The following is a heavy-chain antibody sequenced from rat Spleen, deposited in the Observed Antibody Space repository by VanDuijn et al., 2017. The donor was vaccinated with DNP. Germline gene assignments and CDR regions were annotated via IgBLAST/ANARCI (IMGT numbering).Heavy chain of an antibody. CDR3: AKGPNFGGWSDYFGY. CDR2: INKDSSTI. CDR1: GFNFNDYW. V-gene: IGHV4-2*01. D-gene: IGHD1-11*01. Sequence: EVKLVESGGGLVQPGRSLKLSCAASGFNFNDYWMGWVRQAPGKGLEWIGEINKDSSTITYIPSLKDKFTISRDNDQNTLYLQMSKLGSEDTAIYYCAKGPNFGGWSDYFGYWGQGVMVTVSS. J-gene: IGHJ2*01.